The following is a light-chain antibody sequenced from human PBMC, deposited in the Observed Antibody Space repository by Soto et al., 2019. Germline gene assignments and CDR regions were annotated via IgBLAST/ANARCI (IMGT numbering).Light chain of an antibody. V-gene: IGKV1-39*01. Sequence: DIQMTQSPSSLSASFGDRVTLTCRASQSIDTYLNWYQQKPGTAPKLLIYAASTLHSGVPSRFSGSGSGTEFTLTISSLQREDFATYFCQQSHSTPYTFGQGTKLEI. CDR3: QQSHSTPYT. CDR1: QSIDTY. J-gene: IGKJ2*01. CDR2: AAS.